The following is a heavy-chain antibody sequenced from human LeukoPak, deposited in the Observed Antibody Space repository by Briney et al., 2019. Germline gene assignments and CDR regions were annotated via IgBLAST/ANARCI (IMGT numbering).Heavy chain of an antibody. Sequence: SGPTLLNPTQTLTLTCTFSGFSLTTSGVGVGWIRQPPGKALEWLALIYWGNDRPYRTTPRGKPPIHKDHPKNQVVLTMTNLDPVDTATYFCAHRVFQGGYWDSGKFDYWGQGIPVTISS. D-gene: IGHD2-8*02. CDR3: AHRVFQGGYWDSGKFDY. J-gene: IGHJ4*02. CDR2: IYWGNDR. V-gene: IGHV2-5*02. CDR1: GFSLTTSGVG.